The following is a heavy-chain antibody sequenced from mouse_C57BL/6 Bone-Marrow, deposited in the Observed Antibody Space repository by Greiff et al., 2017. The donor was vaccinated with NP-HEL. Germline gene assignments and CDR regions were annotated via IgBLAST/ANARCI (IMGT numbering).Heavy chain of an antibody. CDR2: ISSGSSTI. CDR1: GFTFSDYG. CDR3: ARRIYYGSSL. J-gene: IGHJ4*01. V-gene: IGHV5-17*01. Sequence: DVHLVESGGGLVKPGGSLKLSCAASGFTFSDYGMHWVRQAPEKGLEWVAYISSGSSTIYYADTVKGRFTISRDNAKNTLFLQMTSLRSEDTAMYYCARRIYYGSSLWGQGTSVTVSS. D-gene: IGHD1-1*01.